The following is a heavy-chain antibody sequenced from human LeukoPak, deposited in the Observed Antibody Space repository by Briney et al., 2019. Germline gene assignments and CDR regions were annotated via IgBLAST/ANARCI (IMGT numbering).Heavy chain of an antibody. J-gene: IGHJ4*02. Sequence: GGSLRLSCAASGFTFSSYAMHWVRQAPGKGLEWVAVISYDGSNKYYADSVKGRFTISRDNSKNTLYLQMNSLRAEDTAVYYCAREARGPHIVVVTAALDYWGQGTLVTVSS. CDR2: ISYDGSNK. D-gene: IGHD2-21*02. CDR3: AREARGPHIVVVTAALDY. V-gene: IGHV3-30*04. CDR1: GFTFSSYA.